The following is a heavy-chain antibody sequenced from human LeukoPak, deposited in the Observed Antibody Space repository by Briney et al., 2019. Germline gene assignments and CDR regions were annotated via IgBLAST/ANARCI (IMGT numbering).Heavy chain of an antibody. CDR2: MYYSGST. Sequence: SETLSLTCTVSGGSISTSSFYWGWIRQPPGKGLEWIGSMYYSGSTYYNPSLKSRVTISVATSKNQFSLRLSSVTAADTAVYFCAKGLRYLSFNDAFDIWGQGTMVTVSS. D-gene: IGHD3-9*01. V-gene: IGHV4-39*01. J-gene: IGHJ3*02. CDR3: AKGLRYLSFNDAFDI. CDR1: GGSISTSSFY.